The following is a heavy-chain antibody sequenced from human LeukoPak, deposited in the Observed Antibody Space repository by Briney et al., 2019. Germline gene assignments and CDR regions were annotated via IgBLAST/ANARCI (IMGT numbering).Heavy chain of an antibody. CDR3: AAPSGGTFYAPFAF. V-gene: IGHV4-39*01. J-gene: IGHJ4*02. Sequence: SETLSLTCTVSGASISSSSHYWGWIRQPPGKGLEWIANIYYRGHTSYNPSLKSRVSISVDTSKNEFSLKLTSVSAADTAVYYCAAPSGGTFYAPFAFWGQGTMFSVSP. CDR1: GASISSSSHY. D-gene: IGHD1-26*01. CDR2: IYYRGHT.